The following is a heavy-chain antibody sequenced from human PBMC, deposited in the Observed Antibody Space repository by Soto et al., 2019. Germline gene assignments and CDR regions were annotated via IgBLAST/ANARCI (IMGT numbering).Heavy chain of an antibody. D-gene: IGHD3-3*01. J-gene: IGHJ6*02. CDR3: ANYTYTSRYSFVCMDV. CDR2: IRSKAYGVTT. V-gene: IGHV3-49*03. Sequence: GGSLRLSCTTSGFTFSDYAISWFRQTPGKGMEWVGVIRSKAYGVTTDYAASVKGRFAISRDDSKSTAYLQMNSVTTEDTAVYFCANYTYTSRYSFVCMDVWGHGTTVTVSS. CDR1: GFTFSDYA.